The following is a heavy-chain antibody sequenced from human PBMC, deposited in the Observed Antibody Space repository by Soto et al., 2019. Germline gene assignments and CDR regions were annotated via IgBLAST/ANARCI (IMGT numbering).Heavy chain of an antibody. CDR1: DGSISSYY. J-gene: IGHJ4*02. D-gene: IGHD1-1*01. CDR2: IFYTGST. Sequence: SETLSLTCAVSDGSISSYYWGWIRQPPGKGLEWIGYIFYTGSTIYNPSLKSRVTISVDTSKNQFSLKLSSVTAADTAVYYCARHSPIGNNWNYFDYWGQGTLVTVSS. CDR3: ARHSPIGNNWNYFDY. V-gene: IGHV4-59*08.